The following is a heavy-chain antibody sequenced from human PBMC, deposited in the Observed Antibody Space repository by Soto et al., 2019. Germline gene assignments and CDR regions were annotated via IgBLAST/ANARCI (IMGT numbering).Heavy chain of an antibody. D-gene: IGHD3-10*01. Sequence: GGSLRLSCAASGFTFSSYAMHWVRQAPGKGLEWVAVISYDGSNKYYADSVKGRFTISRDNSKNTLYLQMNSLRAEDTAVYYCASSLRTMVRGATPQSLYGMDVWGQGTTVTVSS. CDR2: ISYDGSNK. J-gene: IGHJ6*02. V-gene: IGHV3-30-3*01. CDR3: ASSLRTMVRGATPQSLYGMDV. CDR1: GFTFSSYA.